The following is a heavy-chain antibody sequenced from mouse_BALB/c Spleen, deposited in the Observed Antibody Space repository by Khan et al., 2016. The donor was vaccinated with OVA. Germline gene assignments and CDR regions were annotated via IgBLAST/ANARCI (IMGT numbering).Heavy chain of an antibody. CDR1: GFTFSDYG. V-gene: IGHV5-15*02. CDR2: VSSLAYNF. CDR3: ARGVKGGFAY. Sequence: EVELVESGGGLVQPGGSRKLSCAASGFTFSDYGMAWVRQAPGKGPEWVAFVSSLAYNFYYADTVTGRFTISRENAKNNLYLEMSSLRSEDTAMYYCARGVKGGFAYWGQGTLVTVSA. J-gene: IGHJ3*01.